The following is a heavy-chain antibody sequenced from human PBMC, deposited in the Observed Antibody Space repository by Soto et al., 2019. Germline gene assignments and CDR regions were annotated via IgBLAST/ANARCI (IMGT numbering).Heavy chain of an antibody. CDR1: GGSFSGYY. CDR2: INHSGST. Sequence: QVQLQQWGAGLLKPSETLSLTCAVYGGSFSGYYWSWIRQPPGKGLEWIGEINHSGSTNYNPSLKSRVSISVDTSKNQFSLKLSSVTAADTAVYYCARGRYCSSSSCFRRAFDIWGQGTMVTVSS. V-gene: IGHV4-34*01. D-gene: IGHD2-2*01. J-gene: IGHJ3*02. CDR3: ARGRYCSSSSCFRRAFDI.